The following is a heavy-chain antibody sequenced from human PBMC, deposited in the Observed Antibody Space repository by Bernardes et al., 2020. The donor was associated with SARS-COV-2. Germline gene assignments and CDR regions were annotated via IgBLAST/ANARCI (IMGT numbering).Heavy chain of an antibody. Sequence: VNVSCMASGYTFTSYAMHWVRQAPGQSLEWMGWINAGNGNTKYSQKFQGRVTITRDTSASTAYMELSSLTSEDTAVYYCARDAPNLGGRIADAFDIWGQGTMVSVSS. CDR1: GYTFTSYA. V-gene: IGHV1-3*01. D-gene: IGHD6-13*01. CDR2: INAGNGNT. J-gene: IGHJ3*02. CDR3: ARDAPNLGGRIADAFDI.